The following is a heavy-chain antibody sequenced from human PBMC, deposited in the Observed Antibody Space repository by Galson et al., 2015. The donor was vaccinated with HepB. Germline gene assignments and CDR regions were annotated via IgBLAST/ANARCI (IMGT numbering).Heavy chain of an antibody. V-gene: IGHV4-61*02. D-gene: IGHD3-3*01. CDR3: ARDIGRYDFWSGPFDI. J-gene: IGHJ3*02. CDR1: GGFISSGIYY. Sequence: LSLTCTVSGGFISSGIYYWSWIRQPAGKGLEWIGRLYTTGSTDYNPSLKSRVTMSVDTSKNQFSLKLSSVTAADTAVYYCARDIGRYDFWSGPFDIWGQGTMVIVSS. CDR2: LYTTGST.